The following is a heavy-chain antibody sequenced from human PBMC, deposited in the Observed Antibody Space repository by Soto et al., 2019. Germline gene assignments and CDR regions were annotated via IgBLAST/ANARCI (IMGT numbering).Heavy chain of an antibody. CDR3: ATAIPSPFCNFDS. Sequence: EVQLVQSGGDLVQPGGSLRLSCVASGFTFSTYWMTWVRQAPGLGLEWVAGIKEDASEEVYVDSVKGRFSVSRDKAKNSLYLQPDSLRAEDTAVYYCATAIPSPFCNFDSWGQGSLVTVSS. V-gene: IGHV3-7*01. CDR2: IKEDASEE. CDR1: GFTFSTYW. D-gene: IGHD3-3*01. J-gene: IGHJ4*02.